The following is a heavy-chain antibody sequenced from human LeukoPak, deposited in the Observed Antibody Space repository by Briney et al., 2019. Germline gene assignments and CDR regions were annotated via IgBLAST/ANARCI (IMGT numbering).Heavy chain of an antibody. J-gene: IGHJ6*03. V-gene: IGHV4-59*01. CDR1: GGSISSYY. CDR3: ARGGSYYDFWSGYYDYYYYMDV. CDR2: IYDSGST. Sequence: SETLSLTCSVSGGSISSYYWSWIRHPPGKRLEWIGYIYDSGSTSYNPSLQSRVTISIDTSKNQFSLRLTSVTAADTAVYYCARGGSYYDFWSGYYDYYYYMDVWGKGTTVTVSS. D-gene: IGHD3-3*01.